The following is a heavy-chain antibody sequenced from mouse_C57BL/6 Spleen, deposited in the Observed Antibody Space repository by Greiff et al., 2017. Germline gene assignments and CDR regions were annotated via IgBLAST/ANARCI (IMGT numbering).Heavy chain of an antibody. CDR1: GYTFTSYW. CDR3: AREGFYGSLYYFDY. Sequence: QVQLQQSGAELVKPGASVKMSCKASGYTFTSYWIPWVKQRPGQGLEWIGDIYPGSGSTNYNEKFKSKATLTVDTSSSTAYMQLSSLTSEDSAVXYCAREGFYGSLYYFDYWGQGTTLTVSS. D-gene: IGHD1-1*01. V-gene: IGHV1-55*01. CDR2: IYPGSGST. J-gene: IGHJ2*01.